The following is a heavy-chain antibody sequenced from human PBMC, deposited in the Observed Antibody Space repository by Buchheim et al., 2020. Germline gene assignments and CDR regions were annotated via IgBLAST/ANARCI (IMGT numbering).Heavy chain of an antibody. CDR3: ARDRRRGYSYGYYFDY. CDR2: IKQDGSEK. D-gene: IGHD5-18*01. J-gene: IGHJ4*02. CDR1: GFTFSSYW. V-gene: IGHV3-7*01. Sequence: EVQLVESGGGLVQPGGSLRLSCAASGFTFSSYWMSWVRQAPGKGLEWVANIKQDGSEKYYVDSVKGRFTISRDNATNSLYLQMNSLRAEDTAVYYCARDRRRGYSYGYYFDYWGQGTL.